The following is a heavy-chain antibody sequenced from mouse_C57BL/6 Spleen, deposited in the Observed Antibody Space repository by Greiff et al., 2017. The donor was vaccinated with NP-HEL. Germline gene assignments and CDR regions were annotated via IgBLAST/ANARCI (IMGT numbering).Heavy chain of an antibody. CDR1: GYSITSGYY. D-gene: IGHD4-1*01. J-gene: IGHJ1*03. V-gene: IGHV3-6*01. CDR2: ISYDGSN. CDR3: ARGLGRRYFDV. Sequence: EVKLLESGPGLVKPSQSLSLTCSVTGYSITSGYYWNWIRQFPGNKLEWMGYISYDGSNNYNPSLKNRISITRDTSKNQFFLKLNSVTTEDTATYYCARGLGRRYFDVWGTGTTVTVSS.